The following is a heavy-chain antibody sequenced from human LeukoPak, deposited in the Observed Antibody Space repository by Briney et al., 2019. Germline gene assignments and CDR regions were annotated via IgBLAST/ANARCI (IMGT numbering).Heavy chain of an antibody. J-gene: IGHJ4*02. CDR1: GYTFTSYY. CDR3: ARDSTKEYTSMAVYLDY. V-gene: IGHV1-46*01. D-gene: IGHD2/OR15-2a*01. CDR2: INPSGGST. Sequence: ASVKVSCKASGYTFTSYYMHWVRQAPGQGLEWMGIINPSGGSTSYAQKFQDRVTMTRDTSTSTVYMELSSLRSEDTAVYYCARDSTKEYTSMAVYLDYWGQGTLVTVSS.